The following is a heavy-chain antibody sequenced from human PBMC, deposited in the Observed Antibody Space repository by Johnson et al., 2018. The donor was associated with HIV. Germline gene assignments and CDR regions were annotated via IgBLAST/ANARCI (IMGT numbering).Heavy chain of an antibody. CDR3: AKQNRGAFDI. V-gene: IGHV3-33*06. J-gene: IGHJ3*02. CDR1: GFSFDDYA. Sequence: QVQLVESGGGLVQPGGSLRLSCAASGFSFDDYAMHWVRQAPGKGLEWVAAVWYDGSNKYYANSVKGRFTIFRDNSKNTVYLQMNGLRAEDTAVYYCAKQNRGAFDIWGQGTMVTVSS. CDR2: VWYDGSNK.